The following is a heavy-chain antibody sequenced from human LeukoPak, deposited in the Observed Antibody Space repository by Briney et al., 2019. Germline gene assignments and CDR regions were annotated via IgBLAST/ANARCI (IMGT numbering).Heavy chain of an antibody. CDR1: GFTFSGHN. D-gene: IGHD2-2*01. V-gene: IGHV3-48*04. CDR2: VSISSGTI. CDR3: AKEAQGCSITSCYFDS. Sequence: GGSLRLSCAASGFTFSGHNMNWVRQAPGKGLEWISFVSISSGTICYADSVNGRFRISRDNAKSSLDLEMNSLRAEDTAVYYCAKEAQGCSITSCYFDSWGQGTLVTVSS. J-gene: IGHJ4*02.